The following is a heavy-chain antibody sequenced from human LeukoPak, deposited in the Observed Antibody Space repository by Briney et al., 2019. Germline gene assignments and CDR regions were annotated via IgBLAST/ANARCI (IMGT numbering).Heavy chain of an antibody. D-gene: IGHD3-9*01. V-gene: IGHV1-18*01. Sequence: ASVKVSCKASGYTFTSYGISWVRQAPGQGLEWMGWISAYNGNTSYAQTLQGRVTMTTDTSTSTAYMELRSLRSDDTAVYYCARDWAPLTGYYSAEYFQHWGQGTLVTVSS. CDR3: ARDWAPLTGYYSAEYFQH. CDR1: GYTFTSYG. CDR2: ISAYNGNT. J-gene: IGHJ1*01.